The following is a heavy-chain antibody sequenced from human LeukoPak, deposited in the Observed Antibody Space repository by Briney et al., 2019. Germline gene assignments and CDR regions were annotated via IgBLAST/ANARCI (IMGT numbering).Heavy chain of an antibody. CDR1: GFTFSSYA. J-gene: IGHJ4*02. D-gene: IGHD4-11*01. V-gene: IGHV3-23*01. CDR3: AKGLGGRYSNYALDYFDY. CDR2: ISGSGGST. Sequence: PGGSLRLSCAASGFTFSSYAMSWVRQAPGKGLEWVSAISGSGGSTYYADSVKGRFTISRDNSKNTLYLQMNSLRAEDTAVYYCAKGLGGRYSNYALDYFDYWGQGTLVTVSS.